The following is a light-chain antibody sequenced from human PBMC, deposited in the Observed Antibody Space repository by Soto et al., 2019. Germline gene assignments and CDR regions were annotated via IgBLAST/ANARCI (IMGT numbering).Light chain of an antibody. CDR3: SSYTSGSALVV. CDR1: SSDVGDYKY. V-gene: IGLV2-14*01. J-gene: IGLJ2*01. Sequence: QSALTQPASVSGSPGQSITISCTGTSSDVGDYKYVSWYQHHPGKAPKLIIYEVSNRPSGVSNRFSASKSGNTASLTISGLQAEDEADYYCSSYTSGSALVVFGGGTQLTVL. CDR2: EVS.